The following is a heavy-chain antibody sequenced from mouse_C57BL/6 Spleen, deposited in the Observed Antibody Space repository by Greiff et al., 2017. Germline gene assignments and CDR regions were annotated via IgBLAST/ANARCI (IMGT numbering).Heavy chain of an antibody. D-gene: IGHD1-1*01. CDR1: GYAFSSYW. V-gene: IGHV1-80*01. CDR2: IYPGDGDT. CDR3: ARYYGSSSLYYFDY. Sequence: QVQLQQSGAELVKPGASVKISCKASGYAFSSYWMNWVKQRPGKGLEWIGQIYPGDGDTNYNGKFKGEATMHADQSPRTAYLQRSSLSSEDSAVYFCARYYGSSSLYYFDYWGQGTTRTVSS. J-gene: IGHJ2*01.